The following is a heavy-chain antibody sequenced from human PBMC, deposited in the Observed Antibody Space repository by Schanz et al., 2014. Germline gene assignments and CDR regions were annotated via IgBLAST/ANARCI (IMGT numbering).Heavy chain of an antibody. V-gene: IGHV3-23*04. Sequence: AQLVESGGALVQPGGSLRLSCSASGFTFSTYAMSWVRQAPGKGLEWVSAINGNGGITYYADPVKGRFTISRDNSKNTLYLQMKSLRVEDTAVYYCARGRTFDYWGQGTLVTVSS. J-gene: IGHJ4*02. CDR1: GFTFSTYA. CDR3: ARGRTFDY. CDR2: INGNGGIT.